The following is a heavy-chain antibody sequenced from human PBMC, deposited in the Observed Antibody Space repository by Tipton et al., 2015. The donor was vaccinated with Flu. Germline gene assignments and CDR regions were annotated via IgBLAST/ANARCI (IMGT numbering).Heavy chain of an antibody. V-gene: IGHV4-31*01. CDR3: ANQKPADWYFDY. D-gene: IGHD2-21*01. Sequence: TLSLTCTVSGVSIGSRGHYWSWLRQHPGKGPEWVGYIYYSGSTFYSPSLRSQVTISADTSKNQFSLNLTSVTAADTAVDYCANQKPADWYFDYWGQGKLVTVSS. CDR2: IYYSGST. J-gene: IGHJ4*02. CDR1: GVSIGSRGHY.